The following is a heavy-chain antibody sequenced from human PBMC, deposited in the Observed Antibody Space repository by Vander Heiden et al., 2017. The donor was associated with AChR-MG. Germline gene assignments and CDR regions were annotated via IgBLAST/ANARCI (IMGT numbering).Heavy chain of an antibody. D-gene: IGHD3-10*01. V-gene: IGHV4-31*03. CDR2: IYYTGST. CDR3: ARYSIAMVRGVRGPNYYFDY. J-gene: IGHJ4*02. Sequence: QVQLQESGPGLVKPSQTLSLNCSVSGDSVSNGSYYWNWIRQHPERGLEWIGSIYYTGSTYYNPSLKSRAALSVDTSQNQFSLTLTSMTAADTAVYYCARYSIAMVRGVRGPNYYFDYWGQGTLVTVSS. CDR1: GDSVSNGSYY.